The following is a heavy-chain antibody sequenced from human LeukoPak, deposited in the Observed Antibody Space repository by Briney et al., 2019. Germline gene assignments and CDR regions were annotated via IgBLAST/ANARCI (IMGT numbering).Heavy chain of an antibody. V-gene: IGHV3-23*01. CDR3: AKDPGGSIMWYAFDI. CDR1: GFTFSSYT. CDR2: IFGSGGST. J-gene: IGHJ3*02. D-gene: IGHD2-21*01. Sequence: GGSLRLSCAASGFTFSSYTMYWVRQAPGKGLEWVSGIFGSGGSTHYADSVKGRFTISRDNSKNTVYLQMNSLRAEDTAVYYCAKDPGGSIMWYAFDIWGQGTMVTVSS.